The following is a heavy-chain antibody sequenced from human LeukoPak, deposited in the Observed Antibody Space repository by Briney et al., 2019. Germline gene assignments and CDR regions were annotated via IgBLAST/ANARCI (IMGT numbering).Heavy chain of an antibody. J-gene: IGHJ5*02. CDR3: ARQSGVRGVIIPNWFDP. V-gene: IGHV4-39*01. D-gene: IGHD3-10*01. CDR2: IYYSGST. Sequence: SETLSLTCTVSGGSISSSSYYRGWIRQPPGKGLEWIGSIYYSGSTYYNPSLKSRVTISVDTSKNQFSLKLSSVTAADTAVYYCARQSGVRGVIIPNWFDPWGQGTLVTVSS. CDR1: GGSISSSSYY.